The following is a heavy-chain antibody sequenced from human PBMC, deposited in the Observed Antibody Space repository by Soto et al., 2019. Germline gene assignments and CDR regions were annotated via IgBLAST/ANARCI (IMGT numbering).Heavy chain of an antibody. Sequence: EVPLLESGGGLVQPGGSLRLSCAASGFTFSSYAMSWVRQAPGKGLEWVSAISGSGGSTYYADSVKGRFTISRDNSKNTLYLQMNSLRAEDTAVYYCAKDDSSGPGGMDVWGQGTTVTVSS. V-gene: IGHV3-23*01. CDR2: ISGSGGST. CDR3: AKDDSSGPGGMDV. J-gene: IGHJ6*02. CDR1: GFTFSSYA. D-gene: IGHD6-19*01.